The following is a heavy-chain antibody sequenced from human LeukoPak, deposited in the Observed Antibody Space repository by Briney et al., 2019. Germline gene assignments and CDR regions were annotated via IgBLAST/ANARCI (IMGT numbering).Heavy chain of an antibody. CDR2: INTDGSST. CDR1: GFTFSSYW. CDR3: ARLSLVDAFDI. Sequence: GGSLRLSCAASGFTFSSYWMHWVRQAPGKGLVWVSRINTDGSSTSYADSVKGRFTISRDNAKNKLYLQMNSLRAEDTAVYYCARLSLVDAFDIWGQGTMVTVSS. D-gene: IGHD6-6*01. V-gene: IGHV3-74*01. J-gene: IGHJ3*02.